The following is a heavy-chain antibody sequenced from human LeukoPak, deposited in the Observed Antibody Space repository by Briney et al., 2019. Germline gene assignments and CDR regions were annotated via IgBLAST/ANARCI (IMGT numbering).Heavy chain of an antibody. D-gene: IGHD2-15*01. CDR1: GFTFSSYS. CDR3: ATARVASGY. CDR2: ISSSSSTI. J-gene: IGHJ4*02. Sequence: GGSLRLSCAASGFTFSSYSMNWVRQAPGKGLEWVSYISSSSSTIYYADSVEGRFTISRDNAKNSLYLQMNSLRAEDTAVYYCATARVASGYWGQGTLVTVSS. V-gene: IGHV3-48*01.